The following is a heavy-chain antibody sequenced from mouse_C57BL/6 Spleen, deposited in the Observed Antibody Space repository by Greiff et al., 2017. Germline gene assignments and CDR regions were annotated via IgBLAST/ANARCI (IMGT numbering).Heavy chain of an antibody. J-gene: IGHJ4*01. CDR1: GYTFTSYW. Sequence: VKLQQPGAELVKPGASVKLSCKASGYTFTSYWMQWVKQRPGQGLEWIGEIDPSDSYTNYNQKFKGKATLTVDTSSSTAYMQLSSLTSEDSAVYYCARGGDYGNFMDYWGQGTSVTVSS. CDR2: IDPSDSYT. V-gene: IGHV1-50*01. CDR3: ARGGDYGNFMDY. D-gene: IGHD2-1*01.